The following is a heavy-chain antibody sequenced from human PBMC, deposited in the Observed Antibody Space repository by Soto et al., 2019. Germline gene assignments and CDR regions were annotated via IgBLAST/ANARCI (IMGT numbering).Heavy chain of an antibody. CDR2: IYWDDDK. Sequence: QITLKESGPTVVKPTETLTLTCTFSGFSLTTSGVGVGWVRQSPGKAPEWLALIYWDDDKRYSTSLKSRLTITKDTSKNRVVLTMANVYPADTATYDCAHRVLRTVFGLVTTTAIYFDFWGQGTPVVVSS. CDR3: AHRVLRTVFGLVTTTAIYFDF. J-gene: IGHJ4*02. CDR1: GFSLTTSGVG. D-gene: IGHD3-3*01. V-gene: IGHV2-5*02.